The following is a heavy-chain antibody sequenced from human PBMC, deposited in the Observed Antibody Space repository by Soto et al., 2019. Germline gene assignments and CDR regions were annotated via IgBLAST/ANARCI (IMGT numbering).Heavy chain of an antibody. CDR2: ISYDGSDK. Sequence: QVQLVESGGGVVQPGRSLRLSCVASECTFSNYGMHWVRQGLGKVLEWVAVISYDGSDKYYADSVKGRFNMSSDNYKNTLYQQMCSLRAEDTGVYYCSKAGTQEELGYHLDYCGHGTLVTVSS. J-gene: IGHJ4*01. D-gene: IGHD6-25*01. V-gene: IGHV3-30*18. CDR3: SKAGTQEELGYHLDY. CDR1: ECTFSNYG.